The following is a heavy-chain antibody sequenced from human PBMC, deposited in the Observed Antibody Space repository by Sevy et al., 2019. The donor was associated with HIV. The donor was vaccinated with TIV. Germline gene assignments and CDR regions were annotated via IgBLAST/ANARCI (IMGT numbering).Heavy chain of an antibody. CDR3: AKDQGDYYDSSGYYSTVGAFDI. CDR1: GFTFSSYA. J-gene: IGHJ3*02. D-gene: IGHD3-22*01. V-gene: IGHV3-23*01. CDR2: ISGSGGST. Sequence: GGSLRLSCAASGFTFSSYAMSWVRQAPGKGLEWVSAISGSGGSTYYADSVKGRFTISRDNSKNTLYLQMISLRAEDTAVYYCAKDQGDYYDSSGYYSTVGAFDIWGQGTMVTVSS.